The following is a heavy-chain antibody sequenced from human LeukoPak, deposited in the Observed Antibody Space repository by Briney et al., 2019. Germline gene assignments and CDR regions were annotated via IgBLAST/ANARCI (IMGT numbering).Heavy chain of an antibody. CDR1: GDSINTYY. J-gene: IGHJ3*02. D-gene: IGHD1-26*01. V-gene: IGHV4-59*01. CDR3: AGLGRSGTFDI. CDR2: ISYSGST. Sequence: SETLSLTCTVSGDSINTYYWNWIRQPPGKGLEWIGYISYSGSTNYNPSLTSRVTMSVDTSKIQFSLKLSSVTAADTAVFYCAGLGRSGTFDIWGQGTMVTVSS.